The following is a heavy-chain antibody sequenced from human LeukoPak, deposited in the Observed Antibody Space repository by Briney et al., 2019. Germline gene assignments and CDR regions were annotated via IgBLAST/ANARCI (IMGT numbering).Heavy chain of an antibody. V-gene: IGHV3-11*01. D-gene: IGHD3-10*01. CDR1: GFTFSDYY. CDR3: ARAAFGEWLLDY. Sequence: GGSLRLSCAASGFTFSDYYMTWIRQSPAKGLEWVSYISAGGTTYYADSVKGRFYISRDNANNSAYLQMNSLRGDDTAVYYCARAAFGEWLLDYWGQGTLVTVSS. CDR2: ISAGGTT. J-gene: IGHJ4*02.